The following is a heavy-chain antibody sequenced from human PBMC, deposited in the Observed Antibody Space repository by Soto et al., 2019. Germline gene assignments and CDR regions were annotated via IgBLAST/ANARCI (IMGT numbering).Heavy chain of an antibody. CDR2: IWYDGSNK. CDR3: AREILYNCSGGSCYSFLPYYYYMDV. Sequence: GGSLRLSCAASGFTFSSYGMHWVRQAPGKGLEWVAVIWYDGSNKYYADSVKGRFTISRDNSKNTLYLQMNSLRAEDTAVYYCAREILYNCSGGSCYSFLPYYYYMDVWGKGTTVTVSS. D-gene: IGHD2-15*01. J-gene: IGHJ6*03. V-gene: IGHV3-33*01. CDR1: GFTFSSYG.